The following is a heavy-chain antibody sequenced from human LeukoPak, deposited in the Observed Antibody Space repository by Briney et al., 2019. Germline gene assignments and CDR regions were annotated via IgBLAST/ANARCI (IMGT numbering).Heavy chain of an antibody. V-gene: IGHV5-51*01. Sequence: GESLKISCEGSGYSFSNFWIGWVRQMPGKGLEWMGVIYPSDSATRYSPSFQGQVSISANTSINTAYLEWRSLKASDTAIYYCAGALWSGYSNSGVGHFGAWGRGSLVTVSS. CDR3: AGALWSGYSNSGVGHFGA. J-gene: IGHJ4*02. CDR1: GYSFSNFW. D-gene: IGHD3-3*01. CDR2: IYPSDSAT.